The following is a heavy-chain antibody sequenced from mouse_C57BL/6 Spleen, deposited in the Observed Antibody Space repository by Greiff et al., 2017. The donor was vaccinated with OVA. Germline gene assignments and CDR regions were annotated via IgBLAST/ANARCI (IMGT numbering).Heavy chain of an antibody. CDR1: GFTFSSYA. CDR2: ISSGGDYI. Sequence: EVHLVESGEGLVKPGGSLKLSCAASGFTFSSYAMSWVRQTPEKRLEWVAYISSGGDYIYYADTVKGRFTISRDNARNTLYLQMSSLKSEDTAMYYCTREGANSWFAYWGQGTLVTVSA. V-gene: IGHV5-9-1*02. CDR3: TREGANSWFAY. J-gene: IGHJ3*01. D-gene: IGHD3-1*01.